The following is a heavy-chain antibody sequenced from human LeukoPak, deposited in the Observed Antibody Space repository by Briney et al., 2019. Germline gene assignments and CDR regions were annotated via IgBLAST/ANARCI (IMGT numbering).Heavy chain of an antibody. CDR3: ARDGARWYGCSDP. Sequence: SETLSLTCTVSGGSISSYYWSWIRQPPGKGLEWIGYIYYSGSTNYNPSLKSRVTISVDTSKNQFSLKLSSGTAADRAVNYRARDGARWYGCSDPGGEGTLVPASS. D-gene: IGHD6-13*01. CDR1: GGSISSYY. J-gene: IGHJ5*02. V-gene: IGHV4-59*01. CDR2: IYYSGST.